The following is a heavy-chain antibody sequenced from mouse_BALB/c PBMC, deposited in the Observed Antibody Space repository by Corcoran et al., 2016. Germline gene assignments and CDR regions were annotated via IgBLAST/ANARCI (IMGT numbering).Heavy chain of an antibody. CDR2: IDPANGNT. Sequence: EVQLQQSGAELVKPGASVKLSCTASGFNIKDTYMHWVKQRPEQGLEWIGRIDPANGNTKYDPKFQGKATITADTSSNTAYLQLSSLTSEDTAVYYCANWDWYFDVWGAGTMVTVSS. CDR1: GFNIKDTY. J-gene: IGHJ1*01. V-gene: IGHV14-3*02. D-gene: IGHD4-1*01. CDR3: ANWDWYFDV.